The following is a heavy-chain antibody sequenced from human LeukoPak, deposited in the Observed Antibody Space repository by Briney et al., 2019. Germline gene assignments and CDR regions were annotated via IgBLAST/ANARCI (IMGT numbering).Heavy chain of an antibody. D-gene: IGHD1-26*01. CDR3: ARAGTYWDYFDY. J-gene: IGHJ4*02. CDR1: GYTFTGYY. CDR2: INPNSGGT. V-gene: IGHV1-2*06. Sequence: ASVKVSCKASGYTFTGYYMHWVRQAPGQGLEWMGRINPNSGGTNYAQKFQGRVTMIRDTSISTAYMELSRLRSDDTAVYYCARAGTYWDYFDYWGQGTLVTVSS.